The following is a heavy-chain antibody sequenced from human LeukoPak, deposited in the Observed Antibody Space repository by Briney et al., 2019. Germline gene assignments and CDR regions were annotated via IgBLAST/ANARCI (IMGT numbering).Heavy chain of an antibody. V-gene: IGHV4-39*01. D-gene: IGHD3-3*01. CDR2: IYYSGST. J-gene: IGHJ4*02. CDR1: GGSISSYY. Sequence: SETLSLTCTVSGGSISSYYWGWIRQPPGKGLEWIGSIYYSGSTYYNPSLKSRVTISVDTSKNQFSLKLSSVTAADTAVYYCASWTYYDFWSGYSHPYYFDYWGQGTLVTVSS. CDR3: ASWTYYDFWSGYSHPYYFDY.